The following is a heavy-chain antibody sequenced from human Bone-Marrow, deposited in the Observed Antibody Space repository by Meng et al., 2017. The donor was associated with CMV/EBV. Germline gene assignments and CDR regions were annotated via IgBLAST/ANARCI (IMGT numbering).Heavy chain of an antibody. CDR2: ISSSSSYI. Sequence: GGSLRLSCAASGFIFSSYSMNWVRQAPGKGLEWVSSISSSSSYIYYADSVKGRFTISRDNAKNSLYLQMNSLRAEDTAVYYCARDATIFIDPWGQGTLVTVSS. J-gene: IGHJ5*02. CDR1: GFIFSSYS. V-gene: IGHV3-21*04. D-gene: IGHD3-3*01. CDR3: ARDATIFIDP.